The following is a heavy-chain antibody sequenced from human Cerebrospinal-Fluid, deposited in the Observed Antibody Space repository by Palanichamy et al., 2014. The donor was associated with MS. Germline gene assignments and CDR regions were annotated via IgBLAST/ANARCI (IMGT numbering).Heavy chain of an antibody. V-gene: IGHV1-69*01. J-gene: IGHJ6*02. CDR3: ARVLRREGYNSYYYNGMDV. Sequence: QVQLVQSGAEVKKPGSSVKVSCKTSGGTFNSDAISWVRRAPGQGLQWMGGIIPMFSIVNYAQKFQGRVTITADESTSTADMELSSLRSEDTAVYYCARVLRREGYNSYYYNGMDVWGQGTTVTVSS. CDR1: GGTFNSDA. D-gene: IGHD5-24*01. CDR2: IIPMFSIV.